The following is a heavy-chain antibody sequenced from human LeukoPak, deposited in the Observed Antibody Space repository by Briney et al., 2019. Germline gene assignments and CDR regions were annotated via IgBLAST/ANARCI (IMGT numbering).Heavy chain of an antibody. CDR1: GFTLSSYA. Sequence: GGSLRLSCAASGFTLSSYAMSWVRQAPGKGLEWVSSISGSGDSTYNADTVKGRFTISRDNSKKTLFLQMTSLRDGDTAVYYCARSLRHCTSTSCSLYYHMDVWGKGTTVTVSS. CDR2: ISGSGDST. V-gene: IGHV3-23*01. CDR3: ARSLRHCTSTSCSLYYHMDV. D-gene: IGHD2-2*01. J-gene: IGHJ6*03.